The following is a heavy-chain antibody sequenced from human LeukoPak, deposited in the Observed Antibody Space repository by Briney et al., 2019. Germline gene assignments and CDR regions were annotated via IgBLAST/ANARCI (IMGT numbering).Heavy chain of an antibody. CDR1: GGSFSGYY. D-gene: IGHD1-26*01. V-gene: IGHV4-59*01. J-gene: IGHJ4*02. Sequence: SETLSLTCAVYGGSFSGYYWSWIRQPPGKGLEWIGNIYYSGGTNYNPSLKTRVTISLDTSKNQFSLKLSSVTAADTAVYYCARDWELGYWGQGTLVTVSS. CDR3: ARDWELGY. CDR2: IYYSGGT.